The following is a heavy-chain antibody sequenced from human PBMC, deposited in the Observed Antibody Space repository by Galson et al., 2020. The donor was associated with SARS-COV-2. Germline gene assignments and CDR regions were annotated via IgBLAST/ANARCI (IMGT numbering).Heavy chain of an antibody. Sequence: SETLSLTCTVSGGSISSGSYYWSWIRQPAGKGLEWIGRIYTSASTHYNPSLKSRVTISVDTSKNQFSLKLSSVTAADTDVYYCARDQGSLDYWGQGTLVTVSS. CDR3: ARDQGSLDY. CDR1: GGSISSGSYY. D-gene: IGHD3-10*01. CDR2: IYTSAST. J-gene: IGHJ4*02. V-gene: IGHV4-61*02.